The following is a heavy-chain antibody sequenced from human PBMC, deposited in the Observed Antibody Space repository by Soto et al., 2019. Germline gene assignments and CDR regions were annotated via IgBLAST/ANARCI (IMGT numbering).Heavy chain of an antibody. CDR2: IRSKANSYAT. Sequence: EVQLVESGGGLVQPGGSLKLSCAASGFTFSGSAMHWVRQASGKGLEGVGRIRSKANSYATAYAASVKGRFTISRDDSKNTAYLQMNSLKTEDTAVYYCTRHPTGDYSNYWGQGTLVTVSS. J-gene: IGHJ4*02. CDR1: GFTFSGSA. CDR3: TRHPTGDYSNY. D-gene: IGHD4-17*01. V-gene: IGHV3-73*01.